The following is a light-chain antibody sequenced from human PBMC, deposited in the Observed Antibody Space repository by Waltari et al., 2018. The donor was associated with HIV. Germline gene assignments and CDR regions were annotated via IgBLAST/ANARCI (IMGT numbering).Light chain of an antibody. J-gene: IGLJ2*01. V-gene: IGLV2-8*01. Sequence: QSALTQPPSASGSPGQSVTLSCTGTNSDIGTYDYVSWYQHHPGKAPKLVISEVTKRPSGVSDRFSCSKSGTTAVLTVSGLQAEDEAVYYCSSFANRDGFYVLFGGGTRLTVL. CDR1: NSDIGTYDY. CDR2: EVT. CDR3: SSFANRDGFYVL.